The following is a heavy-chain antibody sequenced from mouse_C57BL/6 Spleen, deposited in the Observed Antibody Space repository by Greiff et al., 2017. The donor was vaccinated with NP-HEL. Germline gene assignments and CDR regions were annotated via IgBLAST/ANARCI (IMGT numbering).Heavy chain of an antibody. CDR3: ARPYYGSSYEYYAMDY. CDR2: IYPGDGDT. J-gene: IGHJ4*01. D-gene: IGHD1-1*01. Sequence: QLKQSGAELVKPGASVKISCKASGYAFSSYWMNWVKQRPGKGLEWIGQIYPGDGDTNYNGKFKGKATLTADKSSSTAYMQLSSLTSEDSAVYFCARPYYGSSYEYYAMDYWGQGTSVTVSS. V-gene: IGHV1-80*01. CDR1: GYAFSSYW.